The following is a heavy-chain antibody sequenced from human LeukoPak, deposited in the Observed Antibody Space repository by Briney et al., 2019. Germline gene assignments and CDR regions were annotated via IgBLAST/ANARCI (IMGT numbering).Heavy chain of an antibody. V-gene: IGHV1-69*13. J-gene: IGHJ6*03. CDR2: IIPIFGTA. Sequence: SVKVSCKASGGTFSSYAISWVRQAPGQGLEWMGGIIPIFGTANYAQKFQGRVTITADESTSTAYMELSSLRSEHTAVYYCARDETGSTATKYYYYMDVWGKGTTVTVSS. CDR1: GGTFSSYA. CDR3: ARDETGSTATKYYYYMDV. D-gene: IGHD3-10*01.